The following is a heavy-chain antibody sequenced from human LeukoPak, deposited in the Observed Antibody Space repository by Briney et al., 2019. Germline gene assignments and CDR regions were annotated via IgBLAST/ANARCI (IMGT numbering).Heavy chain of an antibody. CDR1: GFTFSRYG. J-gene: IGHJ3*02. CDR2: ISGSGGST. Sequence: PGGSLRLSCAASGFTFSRYGMSWVRQAPGKGLEWVSAISGSGGSTYYADSVKGRFAISRDNSKNTLYLQMNSLRAEDTAVYYCAKVRSSGWTPRNAFDIWGQGTMVTVSS. CDR3: AKVRSSGWTPRNAFDI. V-gene: IGHV3-23*01. D-gene: IGHD6-19*01.